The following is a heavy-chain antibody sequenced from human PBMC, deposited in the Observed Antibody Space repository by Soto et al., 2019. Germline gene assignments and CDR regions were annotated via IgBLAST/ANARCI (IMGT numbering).Heavy chain of an antibody. D-gene: IGHD3-3*01. CDR2: IYYSGST. CDR3: ARHNYDFWSGYYPFDP. Sequence: TSETLSLTCTVSGGSISSSSYYWGWIRQPPGKGLEWIGSIYYSGSTYYNPSLKSRVTISVDTSKNQFSLKLSSVTAADTAVYYCARHNYDFWSGYYPFDPWGQGTLVTVSS. CDR1: GGSISSSSYY. J-gene: IGHJ5*02. V-gene: IGHV4-39*01.